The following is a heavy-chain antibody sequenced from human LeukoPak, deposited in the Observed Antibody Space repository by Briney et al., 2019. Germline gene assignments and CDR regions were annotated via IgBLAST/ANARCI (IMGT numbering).Heavy chain of an antibody. CDR1: GFTFDGYA. J-gene: IGHJ6*03. CDR3: AKDAYGGATFFYYMDV. D-gene: IGHD2/OR15-2a*01. CDR2: ISWNSGNI. V-gene: IGHV3-9*01. Sequence: GGSLRPSCAGSGFTFDGYAMHWVRQTPGKGLEWVSGISWNSGNIAYADFVGGRFTISRDNAKNSLSLQMNSLSDEDTAVYYCAKDAYGGATFFYYMDVWGKGTTVTVSS.